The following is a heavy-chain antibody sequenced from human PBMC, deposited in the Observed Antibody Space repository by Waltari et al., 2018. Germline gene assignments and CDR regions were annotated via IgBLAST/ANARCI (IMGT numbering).Heavy chain of an antibody. CDR3: AREELNWFDP. CDR1: GFTFDDHA. V-gene: IGHV4-59*11. J-gene: IGHJ5*02. Sequence: VQLVESGGGLVQPGRSLRLSCAASGFTFDDHAMHWVRQAPGKGLEWIGYIYYSGSTNYNPSLKSRVTISVDTSKNQFSLKLSSVTAADTAVYYCAREELNWFDPWGQGTLVTVSS. CDR2: IYYSGST. D-gene: IGHD1-7*01.